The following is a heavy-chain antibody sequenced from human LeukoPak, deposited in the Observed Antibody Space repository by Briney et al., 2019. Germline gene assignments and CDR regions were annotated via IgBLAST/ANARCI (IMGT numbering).Heavy chain of an antibody. CDR2: IRYDGGNK. Sequence: GGSLRLSCAASGFTFSSYGMHWVRQAPGKGLEWVAFIRYDGGNKYYADSVKGRFIISRDDSKNTLYLQMNSLRAEDTAVYYCARDYYDSGSYGGISFDYWGQGTLVTVSS. CDR1: GFTFSSYG. J-gene: IGHJ4*02. D-gene: IGHD3-10*01. V-gene: IGHV3-30*02. CDR3: ARDYYDSGSYGGISFDY.